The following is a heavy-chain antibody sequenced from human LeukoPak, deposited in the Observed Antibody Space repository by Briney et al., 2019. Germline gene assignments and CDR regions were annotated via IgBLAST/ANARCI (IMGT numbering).Heavy chain of an antibody. V-gene: IGHV3-48*01. CDR3: ARGGYDSSGYYFDY. D-gene: IGHD3-22*01. J-gene: IGHJ4*02. Sequence: GGSLRLSCAASGFSFSTYSMSWVRQAAGKGLEWVSYISIGSSTIYYANSVRGRFTISRDNAKNSLYLQMNSLRAEDTAVYYCARGGYDSSGYYFDYWGQGTLVTVSS. CDR1: GFSFSTYS. CDR2: ISIGSSTI.